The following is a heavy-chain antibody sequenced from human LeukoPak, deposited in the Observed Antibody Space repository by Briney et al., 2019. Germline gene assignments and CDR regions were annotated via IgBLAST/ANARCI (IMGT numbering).Heavy chain of an antibody. Sequence: GGSLRLSCAASGFTFSSYWMSWVRQAPGKGLEWVANIKQDGSEKYYVDSVKGRFTISRDNAKNSLYLQMNSLRAEDTAVYYCARSLGYSSGRSATAEYFQHWGQGTLVTVSS. CDR3: ARSLGYSSGRSATAEYFQH. J-gene: IGHJ1*01. CDR2: IKQDGSEK. CDR1: GFTFSSYW. V-gene: IGHV3-7*01. D-gene: IGHD6-19*01.